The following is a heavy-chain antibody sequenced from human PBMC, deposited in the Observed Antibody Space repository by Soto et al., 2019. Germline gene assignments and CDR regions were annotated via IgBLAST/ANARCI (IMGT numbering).Heavy chain of an antibody. V-gene: IGHV4-4*02. D-gene: IGHD3-22*01. CDR1: NGSIDSNS. J-gene: IGHJ3*02. CDR2: IYHTGST. Sequence: AETLSLTCAVSNGSIDSNSWRRTSKPPGKGLEWIGEIYHTGSTNYDLSLKSRATVSLDKSKNQFSLKLTSVTAADTAVYYCARIPGRLHYYDSSGHAFDIWGLGTMVS. CDR3: ARIPGRLHYYDSSGHAFDI.